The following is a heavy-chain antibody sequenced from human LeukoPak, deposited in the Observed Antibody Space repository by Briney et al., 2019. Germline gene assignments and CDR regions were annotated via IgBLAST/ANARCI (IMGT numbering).Heavy chain of an antibody. D-gene: IGHD5-18*01. J-gene: IGHJ4*02. V-gene: IGHV3-33*01. CDR1: GFTFSSYG. CDR2: IWCDGSNK. Sequence: QPGGSLRLSCAASGFTFSSYGMHWVRQAPGKGLEWVAVIWCDGSNKYYADSVKGRFTISRDNSKNTLYLQTNSLRAEDTAVYYCATYGYDPLDYWGQGTLVTVSS. CDR3: ATYGYDPLDY.